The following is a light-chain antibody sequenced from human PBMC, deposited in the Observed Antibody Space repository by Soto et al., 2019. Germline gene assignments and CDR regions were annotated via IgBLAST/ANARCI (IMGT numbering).Light chain of an antibody. CDR3: QQYNTFLT. CDR2: DVS. V-gene: IGKV1-5*01. J-gene: IGKJ1*01. Sequence: IQMTQSPSTLSGSVLDIFTIACRAMEIIISLLALYQQKPGKAPKVLIYDVSSLESGVPSRFSGSGSGTEFSLTISSLQPDDIATYYCQQYNTFLTFGQGTKVDI. CDR1: EIIISL.